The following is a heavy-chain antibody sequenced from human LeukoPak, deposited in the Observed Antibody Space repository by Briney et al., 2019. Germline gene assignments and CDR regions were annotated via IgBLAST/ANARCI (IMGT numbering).Heavy chain of an antibody. CDR3: ARGTWAWFDP. CDR1: GGSISPYY. V-gene: IGHV4-59*01. D-gene: IGHD2-2*01. CDR2: LYYTGDT. Sequence: SETLSLTCTVSGGSISPYYWSWIRQVPGKGVEWIGYLYYTGDTKYNPSLKSRVTISVETSKNQFSLKLRSVTAADTAVYYCARGTWAWFDPWGQGTLVTVSS. J-gene: IGHJ5*02.